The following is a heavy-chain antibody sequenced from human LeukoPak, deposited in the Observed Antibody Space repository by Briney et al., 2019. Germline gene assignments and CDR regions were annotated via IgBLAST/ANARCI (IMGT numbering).Heavy chain of an antibody. Sequence: GGSLRLSCAASGITFSSYAMHWVRQAPGKGLEWVAVISYDGSNKYYADSVKGRFTISRDNSKNTLYLQMNSLRAEDTAVYYCARETRVRWTDYWGQGILVTVSS. CDR3: ARETRVRWTDY. V-gene: IGHV3-30*04. CDR2: ISYDGSNK. J-gene: IGHJ4*02. D-gene: IGHD5-24*01. CDR1: GITFSSYA.